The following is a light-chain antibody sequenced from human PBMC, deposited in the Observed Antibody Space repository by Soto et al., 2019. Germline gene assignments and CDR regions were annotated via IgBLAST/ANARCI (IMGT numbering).Light chain of an antibody. CDR1: SSNSGVGYD. CDR2: ANS. V-gene: IGLV1-40*01. CDR3: QSYDNSPSTYV. J-gene: IGLJ1*01. Sequence: SGLTQPPSASWAPGQRVTSSCTGSSSNSGVGYDVHWYQQIPGTAPKLLIYANSRRPAGIPDRFSGSKSGTSASLAITGLQAEDEADYYCQSYDNSPSTYVFGTGTKVTVL.